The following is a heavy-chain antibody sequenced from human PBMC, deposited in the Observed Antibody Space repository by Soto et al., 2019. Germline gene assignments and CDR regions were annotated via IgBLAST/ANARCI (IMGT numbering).Heavy chain of an antibody. J-gene: IGHJ4*02. D-gene: IGHD6-13*01. V-gene: IGHV4-59*08. CDR2: IYYSGST. Sequence: PSETLSLTCTVSGGSISSYYWSWIRQPPGKGLEWIGYIYYSGSTNYNPSLKSRVTISVDTSKNQFSLKLSSVTAADTAVYYCARHRWQQLVLGEFDYWGQGTLVTVSS. CDR1: GGSISSYY. CDR3: ARHRWQQLVLGEFDY.